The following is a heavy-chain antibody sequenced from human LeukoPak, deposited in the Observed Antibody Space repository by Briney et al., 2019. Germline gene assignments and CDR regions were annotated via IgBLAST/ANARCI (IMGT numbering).Heavy chain of an antibody. J-gene: IGHJ5*02. CDR3: ARGTEYYDFWSGYPTARWFDP. V-gene: IGHV1-46*01. Sequence: GASVKVSCKASGYTFTSYYMHWVRQAPGQGLEWMGIINPSGGSTSYAQKFQGRVTMTRDMSTSTVYIELSSLRSEDTAVYYCARGTEYYDFWSGYPTARWFDPWGQGTLVTVSS. CDR2: INPSGGST. CDR1: GYTFTSYY. D-gene: IGHD3-3*01.